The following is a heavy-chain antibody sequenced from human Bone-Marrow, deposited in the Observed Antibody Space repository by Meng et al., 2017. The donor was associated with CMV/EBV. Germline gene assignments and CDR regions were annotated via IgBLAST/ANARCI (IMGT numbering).Heavy chain of an antibody. D-gene: IGHD2-2*01. J-gene: IGHJ6*02. CDR1: GFTFSSYA. V-gene: IGHV3-23*01. CDR3: ARGCSSTSCYYYYYGMDV. CDR2: ISGSGGST. Sequence: GGSLRLSCAASGFTFSSYAMSWVRQAPGKGLEWVSAISGSGGSTYYADSVKGRFTISRDNSKNTLYLQMNSLRAEDTAVYYCARGCSSTSCYYYYYGMDVWGQGTMVTVSS.